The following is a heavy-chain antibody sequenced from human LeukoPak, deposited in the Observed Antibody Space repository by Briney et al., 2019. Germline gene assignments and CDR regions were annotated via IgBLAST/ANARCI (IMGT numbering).Heavy chain of an antibody. V-gene: IGHV3-23*01. D-gene: IGHD1-26*01. CDR1: GFTFSSYA. CDR3: AKDTLVGASGSALDY. CDR2: LSASGSTT. Sequence: GGSLRLSCAASGFTFSSYAMSWVRQAPGKGLEWVSVLSASGSTTSYADSVEGRFTVSRDNSKNTLYLQMNSLRAEDTAVYYCAKDTLVGASGSALDYWGQGTLVTVSS. J-gene: IGHJ4*02.